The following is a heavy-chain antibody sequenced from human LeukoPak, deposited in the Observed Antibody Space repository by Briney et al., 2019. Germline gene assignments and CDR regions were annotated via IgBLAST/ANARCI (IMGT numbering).Heavy chain of an antibody. CDR1: GFTFSSSA. D-gene: IGHD2-21*02. J-gene: IGHJ4*02. CDR2: ISNDGGYT. V-gene: IGHV3-23*01. CDR3: AKVVDCGGDCYSDY. Sequence: PGRSLRLSCAASGFTFSSSAMSWVRQAPGKGLEWVSAISNDGGYTYYADSVQGRFTISRDNSKSTLCLQMNSLRAEDTAVYYCAKVVDCGGDCYSDYWGQGSLVTVSS.